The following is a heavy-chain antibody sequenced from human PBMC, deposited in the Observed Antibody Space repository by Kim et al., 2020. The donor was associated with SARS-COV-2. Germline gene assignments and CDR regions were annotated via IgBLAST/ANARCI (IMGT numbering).Heavy chain of an antibody. CDR1: GFTFDDYA. D-gene: IGHD3-22*01. CDR3: AKDLPGEDSSGPVS. CDR2: ISWNSGSI. J-gene: IGHJ5*02. V-gene: IGHV3-9*01. Sequence: GGSLRLSCAASGFTFDDYAMHWVRQAPGKGLEWVSGISWNSGSIGYADSVKGRFTISRDNAKNSLYLQMNSLRAEDTALYYCAKDLPGEDSSGPVSWGQGTLVTVSS.